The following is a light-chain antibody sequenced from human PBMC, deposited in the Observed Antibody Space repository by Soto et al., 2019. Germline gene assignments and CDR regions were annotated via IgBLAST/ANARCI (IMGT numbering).Light chain of an antibody. J-gene: IGLJ2*01. CDR1: SSNIGSNT. V-gene: IGLV1-44*01. CDR3: AAWYDSLNGHVV. Sequence: QSVLTQPPSASGTPGQRVTISCSGSSSNIGSNTVNWYQPLPGTAPKLLIYSNNQRPSGVPDRFSGSKSGTSASLAISGLQSEDEADYYCAAWYDSLNGHVVFGGGTQLTVL. CDR2: SNN.